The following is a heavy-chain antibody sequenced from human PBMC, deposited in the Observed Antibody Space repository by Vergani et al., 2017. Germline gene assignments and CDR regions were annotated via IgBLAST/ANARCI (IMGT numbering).Heavy chain of an antibody. CDR2: IHTSGST. CDR3: ARGSCLGGSCYKPLFDY. Sequence: QVQLQESGPGLVKPSQTLSLPCTVSGGSINSHNYYWSWIRQPAGKGLEWIGRIHTSGSTNYNPSLKSRVTMSEDTSKNQFSLNLTSVTAADTAVYFCARGSCLGGSCYKPLFDYGGQGILVTVSS. CDR1: GGSINSHNYY. J-gene: IGHJ4*02. D-gene: IGHD2-15*01. V-gene: IGHV4-61*02.